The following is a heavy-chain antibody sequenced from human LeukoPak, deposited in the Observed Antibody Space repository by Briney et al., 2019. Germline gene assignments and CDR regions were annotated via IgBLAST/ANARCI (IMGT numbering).Heavy chain of an antibody. CDR1: GRSISSGDYC. CDR2: IYLSGST. CDR3: ARANNYCRSTSCYGMDV. Sequence: SETLSLTWIVAGRSISSGDYCWSWIREPPGKGLDWIGYIYLSGSTYYNPSLKSRVTISVDTSKNQFSLKLSSVTAADTAVYYCARANNYCRSTSCYGMDVWGQGTTVTVSS. V-gene: IGHV4-30-4*01. D-gene: IGHD2-2*01. J-gene: IGHJ6*02.